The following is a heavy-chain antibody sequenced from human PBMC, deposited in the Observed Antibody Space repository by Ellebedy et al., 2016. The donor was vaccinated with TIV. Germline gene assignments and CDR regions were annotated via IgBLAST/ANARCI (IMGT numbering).Heavy chain of an antibody. CDR1: GFTFSSYS. J-gene: IGHJ6*02. D-gene: IGHD5-18*01. CDR3: AREYVDTDV. Sequence: GESLKISCAASGFTFSSYSMNWVRQAPGKGLEWVSYISSSSSTIYYADSVKGRFTISRDNAKNSLYLQMNSLRAEDTAVYYCAREYVDTDVWGQGTTVTVSS. CDR2: ISSSSSTI. V-gene: IGHV3-48*04.